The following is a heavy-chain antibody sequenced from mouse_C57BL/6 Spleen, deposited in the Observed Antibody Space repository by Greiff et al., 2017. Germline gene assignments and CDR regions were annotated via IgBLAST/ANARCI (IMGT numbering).Heavy chain of an antibody. CDR2: ILPGSGST. V-gene: IGHV1-9*01. CDR1: GYTFTGYW. D-gene: IGHD1-1*01. J-gene: IGHJ3*01. CDR3: ASITTVVASRAWFAY. Sequence: VQRVESGAELMKPGASVKLSCKATGYTFTGYWIEWVKQRPGHGLEWIGEILPGSGSTNYNEKFKGKATFTADTSSNTAYMQLSSLTTEDSAIYYCASITTVVASRAWFAYWGQGTLVTVSA.